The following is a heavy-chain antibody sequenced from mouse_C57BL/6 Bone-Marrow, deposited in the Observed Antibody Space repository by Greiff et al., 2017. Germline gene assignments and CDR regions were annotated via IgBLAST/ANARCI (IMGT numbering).Heavy chain of an antibody. D-gene: IGHD1-1*01. V-gene: IGHV5-4*01. CDR3: AREEDYYGSSYGNYFDY. CDR2: ISDGGSYT. CDR1: GFTFSSYA. Sequence: EVQLVESGGGLVKPGGSLKLSCAASGFTFSSYAMSWVRQTPEKRLEWVATISDGGSYTYYPDNVKGRFTISRDNAKNNLYLQMSHLKSEDTAMYYCAREEDYYGSSYGNYFDYWGQGTTLTVSS. J-gene: IGHJ2*01.